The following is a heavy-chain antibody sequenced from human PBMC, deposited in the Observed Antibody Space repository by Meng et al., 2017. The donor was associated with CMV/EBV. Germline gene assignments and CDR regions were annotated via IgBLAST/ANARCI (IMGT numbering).Heavy chain of an antibody. Sequence: GGSLRLSCAASGFTFSGSAMHWVRQASGKGLEWVGRTRSKANSYATAYAASVKGRLTISRDDSKNTAYLQMNSLKTEDTAVYYCTRRLMSRGGLIDYWGQGTLVTVSS. D-gene: IGHD5/OR15-5a*01. J-gene: IGHJ4*02. V-gene: IGHV3-73*01. CDR3: TRRLMSRGGLIDY. CDR1: GFTFSGSA. CDR2: TRSKANSYAT.